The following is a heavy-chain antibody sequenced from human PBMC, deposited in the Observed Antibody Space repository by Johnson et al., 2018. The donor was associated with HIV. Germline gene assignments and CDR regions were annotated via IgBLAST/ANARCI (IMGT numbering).Heavy chain of an antibody. CDR2: IWYDGSNK. CDR3: ARSFGVTTPGAGAFDI. Sequence: QVQLVESGGGVVQPGRSLRLSCAASGFTFSSYGMHWVRQTPGKGLQWVASIWYDGSNKYYADSVKGRFTISRDNSKNTLYLQMNSLRAEDTAVYYCARSFGVTTPGAGAFDIWGQGTMVTVSS. J-gene: IGHJ3*02. V-gene: IGHV3-33*01. CDR1: GFTFSSYG. D-gene: IGHD3-3*01.